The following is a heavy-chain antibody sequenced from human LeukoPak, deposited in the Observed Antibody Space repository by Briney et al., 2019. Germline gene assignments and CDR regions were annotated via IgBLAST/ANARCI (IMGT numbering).Heavy chain of an antibody. CDR1: RFTFNNYA. Sequence: GGSLRLSCAASRFTFNNYAMSWVRQAPGKGLEWVSGVSGSGASTYYADSVKGRFTISRDNSKNTLYLQMNSLRAEDTAVYYCAKDQSLVFDIWGQGTMVTVSS. CDR3: AKDQSLVFDI. J-gene: IGHJ3*02. CDR2: VSGSGAST. V-gene: IGHV3-23*01.